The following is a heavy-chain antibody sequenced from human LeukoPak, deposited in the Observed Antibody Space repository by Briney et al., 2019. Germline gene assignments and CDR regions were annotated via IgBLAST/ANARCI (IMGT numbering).Heavy chain of an antibody. CDR3: AKDPRPAAWLSSGFDY. V-gene: IGHV3-30*18. J-gene: IGHJ4*02. CDR1: GFTFSSYG. CDR2: ISYDGSNK. Sequence: GGSLRLSCAASGFTFSSYGMHWARQAPGKGLEWVAVISYDGSNKYYADSVKGRFTISRDNSKNTLYLQMNSLRAEDTAVYYCAKDPRPAAWLSSGFDYWGQGTLVTVSS. D-gene: IGHD2-2*01.